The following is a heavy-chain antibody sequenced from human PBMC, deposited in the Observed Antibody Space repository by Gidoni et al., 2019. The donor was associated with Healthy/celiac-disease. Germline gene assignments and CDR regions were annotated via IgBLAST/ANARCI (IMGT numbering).Heavy chain of an antibody. J-gene: IGHJ4*02. CDR1: GFTFSDYY. V-gene: IGHV3-11*06. CDR2: ISSSSSYP. D-gene: IGHD5-12*01. CDR3: ARDRRVDIVATITLPIDY. Sequence: QVQLVESGGGLVKPGGSLRLSCAASGFTFSDYYMSWIRQAPGKGLGWVSYISSSSSYPNYADAVKGRFTISRDNAKNSLYLQMNSLRAEDTAVYYCARDRRVDIVATITLPIDYWGQGTLVTVSS.